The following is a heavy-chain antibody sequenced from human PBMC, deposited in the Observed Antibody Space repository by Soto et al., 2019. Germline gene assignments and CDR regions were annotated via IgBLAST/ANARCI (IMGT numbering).Heavy chain of an antibody. D-gene: IGHD1-26*01. Sequence: QVQLVESGGGVVQPGRSLRLSCAASGFIFSTYGMHWVRQAPGKGLEWVAVLSYDGSNKHYADSVEGRFSISRDNSKNTLYLQMNSLRAEDTAVYYCAKVGYSGPLDYWGQGTLVTVS. CDR3: AKVGYSGPLDY. V-gene: IGHV3-30*18. J-gene: IGHJ4*02. CDR1: GFIFSTYG. CDR2: LSYDGSNK.